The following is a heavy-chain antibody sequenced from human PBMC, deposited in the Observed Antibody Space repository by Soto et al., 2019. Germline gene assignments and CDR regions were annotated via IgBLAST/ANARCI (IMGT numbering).Heavy chain of an antibody. CDR3: ARFYGTYIWGSYSLDY. CDR1: GYTFTSYG. J-gene: IGHJ4*02. D-gene: IGHD3-16*01. CDR2: ISAYNGNR. Sequence: ASVKVSCKASGYTFTSYGISWVRQAPGQGLEWMGWISAYNGNRNYAQKLQGRVTMTTDTSTSTAYMELRSLRSDDTAVHYCARFYGTYIWGSYSLDYWGQGNLVSVS. V-gene: IGHV1-18*01.